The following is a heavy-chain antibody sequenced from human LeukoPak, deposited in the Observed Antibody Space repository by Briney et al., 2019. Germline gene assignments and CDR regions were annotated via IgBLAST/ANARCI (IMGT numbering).Heavy chain of an antibody. CDR1: GLSVSSNY. Sequence: GGSLRLSCAASGLSVSSNYMSWVRQAPGKGLEWLSVLYSSGNTYYADSVKGRFTISRDNSKNTLSLQMNSLRAEDTAVYYCARNYGSGTYPYFDDWGQGTPVTVSS. CDR3: ARNYGSGTYPYFDD. J-gene: IGHJ4*02. V-gene: IGHV3-66*01. D-gene: IGHD3-10*01. CDR2: LYSSGNT.